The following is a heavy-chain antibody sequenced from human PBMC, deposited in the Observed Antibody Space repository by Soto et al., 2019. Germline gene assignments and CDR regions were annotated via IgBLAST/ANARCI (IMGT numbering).Heavy chain of an antibody. V-gene: IGHV1-2*02. CDR3: AGDNYGPLDY. Sequence: QVQLVQSGAEVKKPGASVKVSCKPSGYTFTDLYIHWVRQAPGQGLEWMGWIDPRSGDRRYTQKFQGRVTMGRDTAASTVYMELGSLTSDDTAVYFCAGDNYGPLDYWGQGTLVTVSS. CDR2: IDPRSGDR. CDR1: GYTFTDLY. J-gene: IGHJ4*02. D-gene: IGHD3-10*01.